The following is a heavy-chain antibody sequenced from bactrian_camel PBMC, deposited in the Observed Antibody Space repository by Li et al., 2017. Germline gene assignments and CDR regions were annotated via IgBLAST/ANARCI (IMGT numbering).Heavy chain of an antibody. CDR2: IRRDGTT. J-gene: IGHJ4*01. CDR1: GYIFGNCG. D-gene: IGHD1*01. V-gene: IGHV3S53*01. CDR3: AARTAPYCTDLPTAFPY. Sequence: HVQLVESGGGSVQAGGSLNLSCAASGYIFGNCGMGWYRQAPGKEREWVSNIRRDGTTTYSDPVKGRFTISMNNAKNAAYLQMSSLKTEDSAMYYCAARTAPYCTDLPTAFPYWGQGTQVTVS.